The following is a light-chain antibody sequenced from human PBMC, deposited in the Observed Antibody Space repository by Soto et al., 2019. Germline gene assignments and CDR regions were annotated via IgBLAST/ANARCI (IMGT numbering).Light chain of an antibody. J-gene: IGLJ3*02. CDR3: SSYTSSSTRV. Sequence: QSALTQPASVSGSPGQSITISCTGTSSDVGGYNYVSWYQQHPGKAPKLMIYEVSNRPAGVSNRFSGSKSGNTASLPISGLPAEDEADYYCSSYTSSSTRVFGGGTKLTVL. CDR2: EVS. V-gene: IGLV2-14*01. CDR1: SSDVGGYNY.